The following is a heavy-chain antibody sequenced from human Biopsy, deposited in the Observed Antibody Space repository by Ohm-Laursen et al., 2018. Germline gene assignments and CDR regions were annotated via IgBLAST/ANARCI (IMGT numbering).Heavy chain of an antibody. CDR3: ARARDDFVVVPAAFFDF. CDR2: IFYDGSNT. CDR1: GFTFNNYG. D-gene: IGHD2-15*01. V-gene: IGHV3-33*08. J-gene: IGHJ4*02. Sequence: SLRLSCAASGFTFNNYGMQWVRQAPGKGLEWVAFIFYDGSNTYYADSVKGRFTISRDNSRDTLYLQMNSLRAEDTAVYFCARARDDFVVVPAAFFDFWGQGTLVTVSS.